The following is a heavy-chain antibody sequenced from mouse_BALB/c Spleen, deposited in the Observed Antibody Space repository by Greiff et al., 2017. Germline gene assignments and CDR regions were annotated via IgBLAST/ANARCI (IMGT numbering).Heavy chain of an antibody. Sequence: EVQLKQSGPELVKPGASVKIPCKASGYTFTDYNMDWVKQSHGKSLEWIGDINPNNGGTIYNQKFKGKATLTVDKSSSTAYMELRSLTSEDTAVYYCARGVTTATDYAMDYWGQGTSVTVSS. V-gene: IGHV1-18*01. J-gene: IGHJ4*01. CDR1: GYTFTDYN. D-gene: IGHD1-2*01. CDR2: INPNNGGT. CDR3: ARGVTTATDYAMDY.